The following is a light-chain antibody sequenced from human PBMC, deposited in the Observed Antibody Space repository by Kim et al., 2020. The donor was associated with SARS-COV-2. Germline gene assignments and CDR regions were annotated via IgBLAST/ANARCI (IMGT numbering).Light chain of an antibody. CDR1: QGIRND. CDR2: AAS. V-gene: IGKV1-6*01. J-gene: IGKJ1*01. Sequence: ASVGDRVTITCLASQGIRNDLVWYQQKPGKAPKLLIYAASSLQSGVPSRFSGSGSGTDFTLTISSLQPEDFATYYCLQDYNYPWTFGQGTKVDIK. CDR3: LQDYNYPWT.